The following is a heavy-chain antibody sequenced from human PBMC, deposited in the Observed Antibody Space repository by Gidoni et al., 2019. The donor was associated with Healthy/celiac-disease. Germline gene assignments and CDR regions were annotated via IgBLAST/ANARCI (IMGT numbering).Heavy chain of an antibody. Sequence: EVQLVESGGGLVKPGGSLRLSCAASGFTFRRYRMNWFRQAPGKGLGWVSSISSSSSYIYYADSVKGRFTISRDNAKNSLYLQMNSLRAEDTAVYYCARGDYYGSGSYYDTPLKPPYGMDVWGQGTTVTVSS. D-gene: IGHD3-10*01. CDR1: GFTFRRYR. CDR2: ISSSSSYI. CDR3: ARGDYYGSGSYYDTPLKPPYGMDV. J-gene: IGHJ6*02. V-gene: IGHV3-21*01.